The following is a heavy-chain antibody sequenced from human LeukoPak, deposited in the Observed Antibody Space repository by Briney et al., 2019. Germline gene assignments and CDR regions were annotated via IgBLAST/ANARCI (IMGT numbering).Heavy chain of an antibody. CDR1: LFTLHSYC. Sequence: GGGLRLPYVACLFTLHSYCMSGVCEAPGTGVEGGSAMSGICDSTYYAHSVRRRFTLSRDNNKNTLYLQKNSLRSQDTPVYFCSKDPRVTIRVTFFFEYWGQGTLVTVSP. CDR3: SKDPRVTIRVTFFFEY. J-gene: IGHJ4*02. V-gene: IGHV3-23*01. D-gene: IGHD3-9*01. CDR2: MSGICDST.